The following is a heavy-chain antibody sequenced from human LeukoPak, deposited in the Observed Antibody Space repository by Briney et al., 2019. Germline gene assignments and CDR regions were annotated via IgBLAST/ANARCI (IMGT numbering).Heavy chain of an antibody. CDR3: ARGVPAAIATS. CDR1: GGSISSYY. J-gene: IGHJ5*02. CDR2: IYYSGST. V-gene: IGHV4-39*01. D-gene: IGHD2-2*01. Sequence: PSETLSLTCTVSGGSISSYYWGWIRQPPGKGLEWIGSIYYSGSTYYNPSLKSRVTISVDTSKNQFSLKLSSVTAADTAVYYCARGVPAAIATSWGQGTLVTVSS.